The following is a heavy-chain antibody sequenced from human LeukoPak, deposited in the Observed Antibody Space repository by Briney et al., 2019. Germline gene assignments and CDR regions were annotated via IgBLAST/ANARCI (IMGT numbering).Heavy chain of an antibody. D-gene: IGHD3-22*01. CDR2: IYTSGST. CDR3: ARGGDYDSSGYYHNWFDP. V-gene: IGHV4-4*07. CDR1: GGSISSYY. Sequence: PSETLSLTCTVSGGSISSYYWSWIRQPAGKGLEWIGRIYTSGSTNYNPSLKGRVTMSVDTSKNQFSLKLSSVTAADTAVYYCARGGDYDSSGYYHNWFDPWGQGTLVTVSS. J-gene: IGHJ5*02.